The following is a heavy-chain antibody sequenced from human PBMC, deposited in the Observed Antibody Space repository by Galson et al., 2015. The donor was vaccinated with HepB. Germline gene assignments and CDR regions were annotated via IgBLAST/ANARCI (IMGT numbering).Heavy chain of an antibody. J-gene: IGHJ4*02. Sequence: SLRLSCAASTLILTNYAMTWVRQAPGKGLEWVSVVSANGATTHYADSVRGRFTIFRDNSKNTLYLQMSSLRHEDTAVYFCAKNYGDYVYDPFDLWGQGTLVTVSS. CDR1: TLILTNYA. CDR3: AKNYGDYVYDPFDL. V-gene: IGHV3-23*01. CDR2: VSANGATT. D-gene: IGHD4-17*01.